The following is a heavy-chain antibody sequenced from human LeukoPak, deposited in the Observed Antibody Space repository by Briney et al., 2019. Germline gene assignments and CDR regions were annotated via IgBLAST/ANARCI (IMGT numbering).Heavy chain of an antibody. J-gene: IGHJ4*02. D-gene: IGHD3-10*01. Sequence: ASVTVSRKVSRYTLTRLFLHWVRQAPGKGLEWMGGFDPEDGETIYAQKLQGRVTMTEDTSTDTAYMELSSLRSEDTAVYYCATGLWFGELDYWGQGTLVTVSS. V-gene: IGHV1-24*01. CDR2: FDPEDGET. CDR3: ATGLWFGELDY. CDR1: RYTLTRLF.